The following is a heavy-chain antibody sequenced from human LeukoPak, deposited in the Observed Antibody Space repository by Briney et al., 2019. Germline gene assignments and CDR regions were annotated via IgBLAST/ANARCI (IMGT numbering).Heavy chain of an antibody. CDR1: GGSISSFY. CDR2: ISYGGGT. D-gene: IGHD3-22*01. CDR3: TRVGDTSGYFYYFDY. Sequence: PSENLSLTCAVSGGSISSFYWSWVRQPPGKGLEWVGYISYGGGTTYNPSLKRRVSMSIDTSKNQFSLRLSSVTAADTALYYCTRVGDTSGYFYYFDYWGQGTLVTVSS. V-gene: IGHV4-59*08. J-gene: IGHJ4*02.